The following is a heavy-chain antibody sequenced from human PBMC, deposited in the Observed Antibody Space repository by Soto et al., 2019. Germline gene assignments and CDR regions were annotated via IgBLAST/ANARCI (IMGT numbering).Heavy chain of an antibody. CDR3: ARDGIVVVPAAIPLI. CDR2: ISSSSSTI. CDR1: GFTFSSYS. Sequence: EVQLVESGGGLVQPGGSLRLSCAASGFTFSSYSMNWVRQAPGKGLEWVSYISSSSSTIYYADSVKGRFTISRDNAKNSLYLQMNSLRDEDTAVYYCARDGIVVVPAAIPLIWGQGTMVTVSS. D-gene: IGHD2-2*02. J-gene: IGHJ3*02. V-gene: IGHV3-48*02.